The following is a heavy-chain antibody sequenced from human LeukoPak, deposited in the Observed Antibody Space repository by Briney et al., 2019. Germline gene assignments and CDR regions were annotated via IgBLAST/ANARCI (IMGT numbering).Heavy chain of an antibody. CDR1: GFTFSTYA. CDR3: ARDGSYSSSWYFDY. J-gene: IGHJ4*02. V-gene: IGHV3-21*01. D-gene: IGHD6-13*01. CDR2: ISSSSSYI. Sequence: LGGSLRLSCAASGFTFSTYAMNWVRQAPGKGLEWVSSISSSSSYIYYADSVKGRFTISRDNAKNSLYLQMNSLRAEDTAVYYCARDGSYSSSWYFDYWGQGTLVTVSS.